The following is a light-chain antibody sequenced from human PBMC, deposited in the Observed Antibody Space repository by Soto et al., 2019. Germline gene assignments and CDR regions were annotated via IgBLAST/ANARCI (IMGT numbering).Light chain of an antibody. V-gene: IGKV3-20*01. CDR3: QQYGGSPPIT. CDR1: HSVSSSY. Sequence: EIVLTQSPGTLSLSPGERATLSCRASHSVSSSYLAWYQQKPGQAPRLLIYGASSRATGIPDRFSGSGSGTDFTLTINRLEPQDFAVYYCQQYGGSPPITFGQGTRLEIK. J-gene: IGKJ5*01. CDR2: GAS.